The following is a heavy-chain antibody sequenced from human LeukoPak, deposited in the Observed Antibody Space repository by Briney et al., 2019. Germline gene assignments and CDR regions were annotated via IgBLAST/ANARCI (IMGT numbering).Heavy chain of an antibody. J-gene: IGHJ4*02. CDR1: GGSFSGYY. V-gene: IGHV4-59*01. D-gene: IGHD2-15*01. Sequence: SETLSLTCAVYGGSFSGYYWSWIRQPPGKGLEWIGYIYYSGSTNYNPSLKSRVTISVDTSKNQFSLKLSSVTAADTAVYYCARFVVVAATRRSYYFDYWGQGTLVTVSS. CDR3: ARFVVVAATRRSYYFDY. CDR2: IYYSGST.